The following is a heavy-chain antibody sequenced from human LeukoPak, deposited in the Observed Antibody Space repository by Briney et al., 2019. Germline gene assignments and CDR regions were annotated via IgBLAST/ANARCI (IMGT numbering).Heavy chain of an antibody. CDR3: AKFSSGWFEDS. Sequence: AGGSLRLSCAASGFTFSSYPMTWVRQAPGKGLEWVSAISASGAGTFYADSVRGRFTISRDNSKNTLYLQMSSLRAEDTAIFYCAKFSSGWFEDSWGQGTLVTVAS. D-gene: IGHD6-19*01. J-gene: IGHJ4*02. CDR1: GFTFSSYP. V-gene: IGHV3-23*01. CDR2: ISASGAGT.